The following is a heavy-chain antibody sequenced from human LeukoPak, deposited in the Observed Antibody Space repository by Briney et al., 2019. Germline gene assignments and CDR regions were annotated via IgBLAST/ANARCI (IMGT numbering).Heavy chain of an antibody. V-gene: IGHV1-18*01. CDR3: ARDNPTSRNPSHYGDYVPFDY. D-gene: IGHD4-17*01. Sequence: ASVKVSCKASGYTFTNYAITWVRQAPGQGLEWMGWVSTYIANTKYAQNFQGRVTMTTDTSTSTAYMELRNLRSDDTAMYYCARDNPTSRNPSHYGDYVPFDYWGEGTLVTVSS. J-gene: IGHJ4*02. CDR1: GYTFTNYA. CDR2: VSTYIANT.